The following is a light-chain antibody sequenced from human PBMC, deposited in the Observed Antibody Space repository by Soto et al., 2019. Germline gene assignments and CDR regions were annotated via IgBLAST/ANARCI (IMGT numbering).Light chain of an antibody. CDR1: QGINSW. CDR3: KQANTLPN. CDR2: ATS. V-gene: IGKV1-12*01. Sequence: DSQITQSPSSLSASVGDTVTITCRASQGINSWLAWYKQKPGKAPNLLIYATSSLHNGVPSRFSGSGNGKDFTLTISSLQPEDFATYYCKQANTLPNFGQGTRLEIK. J-gene: IGKJ5*01.